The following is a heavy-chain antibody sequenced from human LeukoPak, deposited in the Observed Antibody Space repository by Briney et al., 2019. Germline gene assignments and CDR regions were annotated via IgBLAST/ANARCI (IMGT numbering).Heavy chain of an antibody. D-gene: IGHD2-2*01. CDR1: GYTFTDYY. J-gene: IGHJ5*02. Sequence: ASVKVSCKATGYTFTDYYIQWVRQAPGQGLEWMGWINPNSGGTKYAQKFQGRVSMTRDTSTSTAYMELTSLRSDDTAVYYCASLSCSSITCFNNLDPWGQGTLVTVSS. CDR2: INPNSGGT. CDR3: ASLSCSSITCFNNLDP. V-gene: IGHV1-2*02.